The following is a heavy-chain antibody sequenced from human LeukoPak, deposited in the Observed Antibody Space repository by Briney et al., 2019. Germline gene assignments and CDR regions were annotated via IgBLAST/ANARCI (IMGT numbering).Heavy chain of an antibody. V-gene: IGHV4-59*01. Sequence: PSETLSLTCTVSGGSISSYYWSWIRQPPGKGLEWIGYIYYSGSTNYNPSLKSRVTISVDTSKNQFSLKLSSVTAADTAVYYCARAYYYDTPNWFDPWGQGTLVTVSS. CDR1: GGSISSYY. CDR2: IYYSGST. J-gene: IGHJ5*02. CDR3: ARAYYYDTPNWFDP. D-gene: IGHD3-22*01.